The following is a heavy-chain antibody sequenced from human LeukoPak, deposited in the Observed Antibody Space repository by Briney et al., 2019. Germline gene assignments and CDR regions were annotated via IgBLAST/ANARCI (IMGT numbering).Heavy chain of an antibody. CDR2: IYPGDSDT. CDR1: GYSFGYIFSTYW. D-gene: IGHD2-15*01. V-gene: IGHV5-51*01. CDR3: ARHHCSGGSCYAFDY. Sequence: GESLKIACQGSGYSFGYIFSTYWIGWVRQMPGNGLEWVGIIYPGDSDTRYSPSFQGQVTISADKSISTAYLQWSSLKASDTATYYCARHHCSGGSCYAFDYWGQGTLVTVSS. J-gene: IGHJ4*02.